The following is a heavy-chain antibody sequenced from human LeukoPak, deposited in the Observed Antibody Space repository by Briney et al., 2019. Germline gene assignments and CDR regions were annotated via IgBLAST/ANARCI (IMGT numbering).Heavy chain of an antibody. V-gene: IGHV3-23*01. CDR1: GFTFSTYG. D-gene: IGHD1-26*01. J-gene: IGHJ4*02. CDR2: ISGSGGTT. CDR3: ARDREGALLYFDY. Sequence: PGGSLRLSCAASGFTFSTYGMSWVRQAPGKGLEWVSAISGSGGTTYYADSEKGRFTISRDNSKNTLYLQVISLRAEDTAVYYCARDREGALLYFDYWGQGTLATVSS.